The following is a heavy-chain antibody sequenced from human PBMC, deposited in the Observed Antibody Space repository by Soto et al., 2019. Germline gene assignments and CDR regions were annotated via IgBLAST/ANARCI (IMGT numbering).Heavy chain of an antibody. CDR3: ARDYDSSGLPGP. V-gene: IGHV1-69*13. CDR1: GGTFSSYA. Sequence: SVKVSCKASGGTFSSYAISWVRQAPGQGLEWMGGIIPIFGTANYAQKFQGRVTITADESTSTAYMELSSLRSEDTAGYYCARDYDSSGLPGPWGQGTLVTVSS. D-gene: IGHD3-22*01. CDR2: IIPIFGTA. J-gene: IGHJ5*02.